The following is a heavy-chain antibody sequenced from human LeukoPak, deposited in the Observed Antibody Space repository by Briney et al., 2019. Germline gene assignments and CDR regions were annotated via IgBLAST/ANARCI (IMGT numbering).Heavy chain of an antibody. CDR1: GFTFSNPW. Sequence: PGGSLRLSCAASGFTFSNPWMSWVRQAPGKGLEWVGRIKSKTDGGTTDYTAPVKGRFTISRDDSKNTLYLQMNSLKTEDTAVYYCTTGPFDYYGSASYLANGMDVWGKGTTVTVSS. CDR3: TTGPFDYYGSASYLANGMDV. CDR2: IKSKTDGGTT. V-gene: IGHV3-15*01. J-gene: IGHJ6*04. D-gene: IGHD3-10*01.